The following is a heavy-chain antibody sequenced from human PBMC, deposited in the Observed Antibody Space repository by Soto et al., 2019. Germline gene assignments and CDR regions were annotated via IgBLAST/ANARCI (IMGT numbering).Heavy chain of an antibody. CDR3: ARDVAGTTHYYYYYGMDV. CDR2: IIPIFGTA. V-gene: IGHV1-69*13. D-gene: IGHD1-7*01. Sequence: ASVKVSWKASGGTFSSYAISWVRQAPGQGLEWMGGIIPIFGTANYAQKFQGRVTITADESTSTAYMELSSLRSEDTAVYYCARDVAGTTHYYYYYGMDVWGQGTTVTVSS. J-gene: IGHJ6*02. CDR1: GGTFSSYA.